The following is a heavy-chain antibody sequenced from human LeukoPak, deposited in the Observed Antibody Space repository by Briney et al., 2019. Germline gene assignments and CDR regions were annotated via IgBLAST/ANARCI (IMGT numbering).Heavy chain of an antibody. CDR2: IYTSGST. J-gene: IGHJ5*02. CDR1: GGSICSYY. V-gene: IGHV4-4*07. CDR3: ARLPAAPIARWFDP. Sequence: SETLSLTCTVSGGSICSYYWSWIRQPAGKGLEWIGRIYTSGSTNYNPSLKSRVTMSVDTSKNQFSLKLSSVTAADTAVYYCARLPAAPIARWFDPWGQGTLVTVSS. D-gene: IGHD2-2*01.